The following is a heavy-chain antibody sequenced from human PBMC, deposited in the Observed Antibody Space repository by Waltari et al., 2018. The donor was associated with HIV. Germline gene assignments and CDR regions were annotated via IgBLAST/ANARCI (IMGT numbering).Heavy chain of an antibody. J-gene: IGHJ6*02. CDR1: GYTFTGYA. CDR3: AREPDHLGPQLVQGGYYYGMDV. D-gene: IGHD6-13*01. CDR2: INAGDGNT. Sequence: QVQLVQSGAEVKKPGASVKVSCKASGYTFTGYAMHWVRTAPGPGLEWTGWINAGDGNTKYSQKFQGRVTITRDTSASTAYMELSSLRSEDTAVYYCAREPDHLGPQLVQGGYYYGMDVWGQGTTVTVSS. V-gene: IGHV1-3*01.